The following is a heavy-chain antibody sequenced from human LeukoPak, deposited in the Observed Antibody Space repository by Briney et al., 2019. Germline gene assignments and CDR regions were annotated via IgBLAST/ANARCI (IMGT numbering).Heavy chain of an antibody. V-gene: IGHV3-74*01. Sequence: GGSLRLSCAASGFTLSSHLMHWVRQAPGKGLVWVSRISSDGTYTNYADSVRGRFTISRDNAKNTLYLQMNSLRAEDTAVYYCAKVRDYGDYYFDYWGQGTLVTVSS. CDR2: ISSDGTYT. CDR3: AKVRDYGDYYFDY. D-gene: IGHD4-17*01. J-gene: IGHJ4*02. CDR1: GFTLSSHL.